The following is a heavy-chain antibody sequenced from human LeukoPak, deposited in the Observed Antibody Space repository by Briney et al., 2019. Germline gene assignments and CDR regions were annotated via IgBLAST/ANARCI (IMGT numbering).Heavy chain of an antibody. CDR3: ARTPSIAAAGIFDY. CDR2: IFYSGST. J-gene: IGHJ4*02. V-gene: IGHV4-59*01. CDR1: GGSLRNYY. D-gene: IGHD6-13*01. Sequence: PSETLSLTCTVSGGSLRNYYWSWIRRPPGKGLEYIGNIFYSGSTNYNPSLKSRVTISVDTSNNQFSLKLNSVTAADTAVYYCARTPSIAAAGIFDYWGQGILVTVSS.